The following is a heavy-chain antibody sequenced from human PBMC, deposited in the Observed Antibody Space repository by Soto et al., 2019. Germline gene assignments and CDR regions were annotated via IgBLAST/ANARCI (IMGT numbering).Heavy chain of an antibody. V-gene: IGHV3-9*01. D-gene: IGHD6-19*01. CDR1: GVSFEAYA. Sequence: EMRLVESGGALAKPGGSLRLSCEASGVSFEAYAMHWVRQGPGKCLEWVARISWNSGTTHYADSVKVRFAISRDNGKNLVYLEMNCLRIEDTAHYYCAKDNLRSGLGNWFDPWGQGTWVSVSS. J-gene: IGHJ5*02. CDR2: ISWNSGTT. CDR3: AKDNLRSGLGNWFDP.